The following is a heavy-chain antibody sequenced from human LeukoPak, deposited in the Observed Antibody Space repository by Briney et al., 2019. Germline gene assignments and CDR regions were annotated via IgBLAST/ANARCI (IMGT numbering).Heavy chain of an antibody. D-gene: IGHD2-15*01. J-gene: IGHJ6*03. V-gene: IGHV3-30*02. CDR1: GFTFSSYG. CDR3: AKDLSGRYYYYYYMDV. CDR2: IRYDGSNK. Sequence: GGSLRLSCAASGFTFSSYGMHWVRQAPGKGLEWVAFIRYDGSNKYYADSVKGRFTISRDNSKNTLYLQMNSLRAEDTAVYYCAKDLSGRYYYYYYMDVWGKGTTVTVSS.